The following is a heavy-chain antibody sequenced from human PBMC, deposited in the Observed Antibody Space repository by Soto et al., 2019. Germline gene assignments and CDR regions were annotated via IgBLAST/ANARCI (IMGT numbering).Heavy chain of an antibody. CDR2: INHSGST. Sequence: PSETLSLTCAVYGGSFSGYYWSWIRQPPGKGLEWIGEINHSGSTNYNPSLKSRVTISVDTSKNQFSLKLSSVTAADTAVYYCARGLTQGLAKYYYGPRSVHYYGMDVWGQGTTVTVSS. CDR3: ARGLTQGLAKYYYGPRSVHYYGMDV. CDR1: GGSFSGYY. D-gene: IGHD3-10*01. J-gene: IGHJ6*02. V-gene: IGHV4-34*01.